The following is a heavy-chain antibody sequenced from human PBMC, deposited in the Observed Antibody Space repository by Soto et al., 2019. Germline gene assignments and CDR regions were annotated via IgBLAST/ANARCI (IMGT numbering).Heavy chain of an antibody. V-gene: IGHV1-46*01. CDR3: TRADSDVVILPDVRPLFDL. CDR2: INPNGGYT. CDR1: GYDFFKYN. D-gene: IGHD2-21*02. Sequence: QVQLVQSGAEVKKPGASVKVSCKTSGYDFFKYNMHWVRQAPGQGLEWMGVINPNGGYTRHAQKFQGRVIITRDTSSKIVYMELSGLTSEDTAMYYCTRADSDVVILPDVRPLFDLWGQGALVTVSS. J-gene: IGHJ4*02.